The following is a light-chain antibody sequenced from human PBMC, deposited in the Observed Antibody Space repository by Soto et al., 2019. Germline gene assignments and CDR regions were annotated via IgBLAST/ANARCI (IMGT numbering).Light chain of an antibody. CDR1: QSISVS. J-gene: IGKJ1*01. Sequence: DIQMTQSPSTLSASVGDRVTITCRASQSISVSLAWYQQKAGKAPNLLIYKASRLESGVPSRFSGSGSETEFTLTISGLQPGDSATYYCQQYNSYSPTFGQGTKVDI. CDR2: KAS. CDR3: QQYNSYSPT. V-gene: IGKV1-5*03.